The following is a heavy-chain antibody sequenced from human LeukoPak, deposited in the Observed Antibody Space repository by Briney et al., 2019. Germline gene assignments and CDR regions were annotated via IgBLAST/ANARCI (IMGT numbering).Heavy chain of an antibody. CDR3: ARQVIPGWFDP. Sequence: SETLSLTCTVSGGSISSSSYFWVWIREPPGKGLEWIGSIYYSRSTYYNPSLKSRVTISVDTSKNQFSLHLSSVTAADTAVYYCARQVIPGWFDPWGQGTLVTVSS. CDR2: IYYSRST. V-gene: IGHV4-39*01. CDR1: GGSISSSSYF. D-gene: IGHD2-21*01. J-gene: IGHJ5*02.